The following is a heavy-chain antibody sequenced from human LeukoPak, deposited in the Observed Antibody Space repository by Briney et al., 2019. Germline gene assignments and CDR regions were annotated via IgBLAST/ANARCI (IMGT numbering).Heavy chain of an antibody. CDR3: ARHNPVLRGVINWFDP. V-gene: IGHV4-61*08. D-gene: IGHD3-10*01. CDR1: GGSISSGGYY. J-gene: IGHJ5*02. CDR2: IYYSGST. Sequence: SETLSLTCTVSGGSISSGGYYWSWIRQHPGKGLEWIGYIYYSGSTNYNPSLKSRVTISVDTSKNQFSLKLSSVTAADTAVYYCARHNPVLRGVINWFDPWGQGTLVTVSS.